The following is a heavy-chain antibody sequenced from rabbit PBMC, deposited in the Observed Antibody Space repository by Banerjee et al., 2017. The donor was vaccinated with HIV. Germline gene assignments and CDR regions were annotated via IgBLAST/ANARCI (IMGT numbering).Heavy chain of an antibody. CDR2: IYTGDDST. Sequence: QSLEESGGDLVKPGASLTLTCTASGFSFSSYIMCWVRQAPGKGLEWIACIYTGDDSTYYPSWARGRFTISKTSSTTVTLQMTSLTAADTATYFCAIWNSGYWAFDPWGQGTLVTVS. V-gene: IGHV1S40*01. J-gene: IGHJ2*01. CDR3: AIWNSGYWAFDP. D-gene: IGHD1-1*01. CDR1: GFSFSSYI.